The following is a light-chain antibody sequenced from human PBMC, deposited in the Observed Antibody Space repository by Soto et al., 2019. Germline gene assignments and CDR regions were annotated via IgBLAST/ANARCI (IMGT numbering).Light chain of an antibody. Sequence: DIQMSQSPSSLSASVGDRVTITCQASQDVSNCLNWYQQKPGKAPKLMIYDASNLETGVPSRFSGSGSGTDFTFAINSLQTQDIARSSCQQYANLPLTFGGGTKTEIK. V-gene: IGKV1-33*01. CDR2: DAS. CDR1: QDVSNC. CDR3: QQYANLPLT. J-gene: IGKJ4*02.